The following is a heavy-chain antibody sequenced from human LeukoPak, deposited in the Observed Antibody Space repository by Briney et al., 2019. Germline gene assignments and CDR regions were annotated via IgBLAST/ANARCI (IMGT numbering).Heavy chain of an antibody. CDR2: ISASGT. CDR3: AKDHESDGYPCLDH. Sequence: SGGSLRLSCAASGFTFSSYSMNWVRQAPGKGLEWVSTISASGTYYADPVRGRFTISRDNSRDTLDLQMSSLRAEDTAIYYCAKDHESDGYPCLDHWGQGTLVTVSS. V-gene: IGHV3-23*01. J-gene: IGHJ4*02. D-gene: IGHD2-21*01. CDR1: GFTFSSYS.